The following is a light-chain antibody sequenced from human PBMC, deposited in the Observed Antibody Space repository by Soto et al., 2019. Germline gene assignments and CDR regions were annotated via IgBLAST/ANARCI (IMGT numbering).Light chain of an antibody. J-gene: IGLJ2*01. CDR3: SSYASSNTQV. Sequence: QSALTQPASVSGSPGQSITVSCIGTSSDVGGYNYVSWYQQHPGKAPKLMIHDVSDRPSGVSNRSSGSTSGNTASLTTSGPQDEAEAYYYRSSYASSNTQVFGGGTKLTVL. CDR2: DVS. V-gene: IGLV2-14*01. CDR1: SSDVGGYNY.